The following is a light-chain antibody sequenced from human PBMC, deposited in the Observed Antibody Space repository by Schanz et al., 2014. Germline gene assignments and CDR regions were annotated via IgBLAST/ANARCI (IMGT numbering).Light chain of an antibody. Sequence: EIVLTQSPDTLSLSPGDRASLSCRASQTVSSSYLAWYQQKPGQAPRLLIYGASTRATGIPARFSGSGSGTDFTLTISSLEAEDVAVYYCQQYHNSPPDTFGQGTKLEIK. CDR2: GAS. CDR1: QTVSSSY. CDR3: QQYHNSPPDT. V-gene: IGKV3-20*01. J-gene: IGKJ2*01.